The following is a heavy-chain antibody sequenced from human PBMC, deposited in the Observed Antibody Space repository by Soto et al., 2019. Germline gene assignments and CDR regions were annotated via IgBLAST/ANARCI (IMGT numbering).Heavy chain of an antibody. V-gene: IGHV1-2*02. CDR2: INPNSGGT. D-gene: IGHD3-3*01. J-gene: IGHJ4*02. CDR3: AVTPYDFWSGYWAY. CDR1: GYTFTGYY. Sequence: ASVKVSCKASGYTFTGYYMHWVRQAPGQGLEWMGWINPNSGGTNYAQKFQGRVTMTRDTSISTAYMELSRLRSDDTAVYYCAVTPYDFWSGYWAYWGQGTLVTVSS.